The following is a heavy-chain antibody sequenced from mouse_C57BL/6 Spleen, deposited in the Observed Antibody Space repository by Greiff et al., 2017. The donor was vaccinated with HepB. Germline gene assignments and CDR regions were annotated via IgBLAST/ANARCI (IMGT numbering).Heavy chain of an antibody. D-gene: IGHD2-4*01. Sequence: DVMLVESGEGLVKPGGSLKLSCAASGFTFSSYAMSWVRQTPEKRLEWVAYISSGGDYIYYADTVKGRFTISRDNARNTLYLQMSSLKSEDTAMYYCTRGGIYYDYEDAMDYWGQGTSVTVSS. CDR2: ISSGGDYI. CDR3: TRGGIYYDYEDAMDY. J-gene: IGHJ4*01. CDR1: GFTFSSYA. V-gene: IGHV5-9-1*02.